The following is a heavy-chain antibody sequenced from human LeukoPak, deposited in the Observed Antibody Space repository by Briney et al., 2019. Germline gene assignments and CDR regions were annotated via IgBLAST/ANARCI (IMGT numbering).Heavy chain of an antibody. D-gene: IGHD2-2*03. CDR2: IYYSGST. Sequence: PSETLSLTCTVSGGSISSSSYYWGWIRQPPGKGLEWIGSIYYSGSTYYNPSLKSRVTISVDTSKNQFSLKLSSVPAADTAVYYCASRDGGGYCSSTSCLDYWGQGTLVTVSS. CDR1: GGSISSSSYY. CDR3: ASRDGGGYCSSTSCLDY. V-gene: IGHV4-39*01. J-gene: IGHJ4*02.